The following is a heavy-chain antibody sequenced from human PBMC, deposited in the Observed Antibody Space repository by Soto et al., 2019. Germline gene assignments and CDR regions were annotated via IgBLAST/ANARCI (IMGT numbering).Heavy chain of an antibody. CDR1: GYSFTNYW. V-gene: IGHV5-51*01. CDR3: ARSSGYYSEYFQH. CDR2: IYPGDSDT. D-gene: IGHD3-22*01. Sequence: GESLKISCKGSGYSFTNYWIGWVRQMPGKGLEWMGIIYPGDSDTRYSPSFQGQVTISVDKSNSTAYLQWSSLKASDTAMYYCARSSGYYSEYFQHWGQGTLVTGSS. J-gene: IGHJ1*01.